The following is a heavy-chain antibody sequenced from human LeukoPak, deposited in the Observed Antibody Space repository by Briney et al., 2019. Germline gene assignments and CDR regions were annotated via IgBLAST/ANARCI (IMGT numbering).Heavy chain of an antibody. CDR3: ARDQLSRGVWFDP. CDR2: INPNSGGA. V-gene: IGHV1-2*02. J-gene: IGHJ5*02. Sequence: ASVKVSCKASGYTFTSYGISWVRQAPGQGLEWMGWINPNSGGANYAQKFQGRVTMTRDTSISTAYMELSRLRSDDTAVYYCARDQLSRGVWFDPWGQGTLVTVSS. CDR1: GYTFTSYG. D-gene: IGHD1-1*01.